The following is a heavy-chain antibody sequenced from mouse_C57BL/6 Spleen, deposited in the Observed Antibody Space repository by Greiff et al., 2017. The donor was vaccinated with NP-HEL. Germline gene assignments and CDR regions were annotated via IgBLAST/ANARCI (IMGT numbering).Heavy chain of an antibody. D-gene: IGHD1-1*01. J-gene: IGHJ2*01. Sequence: EVHLVESGGGLVKPGGSLKLSCAASGFTFSSYAMSWVRQTPEKRLEWVATISDGGSYTYYPDNVKGRFTISRDNAKNNLYLQMSHLKSEDTAMYYCARDTTVVCDYWGQGTTLTVSS. V-gene: IGHV5-4*01. CDR2: ISDGGSYT. CDR1: GFTFSSYA. CDR3: ARDTTVVCDY.